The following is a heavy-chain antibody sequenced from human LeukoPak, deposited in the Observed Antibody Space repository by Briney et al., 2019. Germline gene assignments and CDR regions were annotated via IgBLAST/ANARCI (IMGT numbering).Heavy chain of an antibody. V-gene: IGHV5-51*01. CDR3: ARHALSSTSLLNWFDP. CDR2: IYPGDSDT. Sequence: GESLQISCKGSGYSFTSYWIGWVRQMPGKGLEWMGIIYPGDSDTRYSPSFQGQVTISADKSISTAYLQWSSLKASDTAMYYCARHALSSTSLLNWFDPWGQGTLVTVSS. J-gene: IGHJ5*02. D-gene: IGHD2-2*01. CDR1: GYSFTSYW.